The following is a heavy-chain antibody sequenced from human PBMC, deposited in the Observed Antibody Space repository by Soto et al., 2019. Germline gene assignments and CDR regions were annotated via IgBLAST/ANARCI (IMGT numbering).Heavy chain of an antibody. V-gene: IGHV3-66*01. CDR2: LYSGAGT. Sequence: VQLVESGGGLVQPGGSLRLSCAASGFTVSSNYMNWVRQAPGKGLEWLSVLYSGAGTYYADSVKDRFTISRDNSKNTLYHQLNSLRAEDTAIYYCARECGGDCSNAFDLWGQGTMVTVSP. CDR1: GFTVSSNY. CDR3: ARECGGDCSNAFDL. J-gene: IGHJ3*01. D-gene: IGHD2-21*01.